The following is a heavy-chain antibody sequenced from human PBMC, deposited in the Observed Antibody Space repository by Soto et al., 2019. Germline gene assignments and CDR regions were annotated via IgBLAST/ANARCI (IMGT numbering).Heavy chain of an antibody. Sequence: SETLSLTXAVYGGSFSGYYWSWIRQPPGKGLEWIGEINHSGSTNYNPSLKSRVTISVDTSKNQFSLKLSSVTAADTAVYYCARGLRTIAAAGHPRKYFDYWGQGTLVTVSS. CDR2: INHSGST. V-gene: IGHV4-34*01. J-gene: IGHJ4*02. D-gene: IGHD6-13*01. CDR1: GGSFSGYY. CDR3: ARGLRTIAAAGHPRKYFDY.